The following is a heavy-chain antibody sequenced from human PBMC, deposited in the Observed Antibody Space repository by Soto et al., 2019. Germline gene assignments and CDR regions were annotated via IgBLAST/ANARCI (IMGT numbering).Heavy chain of an antibody. J-gene: IGHJ4*02. V-gene: IGHV3-33*01. D-gene: IGHD1-26*01. CDR3: ASERGSSYFDY. CDR2: IGYDESKK. CDR1: GFPLSDYG. Sequence: QVQLVESGGGVVQPGRSLRLSCGVSGFPLSDYGMHWVRQAPGKGLEWVAVIGYDESKKYYEASVKGRFTISRDTSKNTVYLQMNSLRVEDTAVYYWASERGSSYFDYWGQGTLVTVSS.